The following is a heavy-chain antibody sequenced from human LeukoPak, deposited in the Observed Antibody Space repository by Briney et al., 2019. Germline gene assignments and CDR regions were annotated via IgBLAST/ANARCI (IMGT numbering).Heavy chain of an antibody. CDR3: GRVGAAHPSDYGGYYYFDY. Sequence: PSETLSLTCTVSGGSISSSSYYWGWIRQPPGKGLEWIGSIYYSGSTYYNPSLKSRVTISVDTSKNQFSLKLRSVTAADTAVYYCGRVGAAHPSDYGGYYYFDYWGQGNLVTVSS. D-gene: IGHD4-23*01. CDR2: IYYSGST. CDR1: GGSISSSSYY. V-gene: IGHV4-39*07. J-gene: IGHJ4*02.